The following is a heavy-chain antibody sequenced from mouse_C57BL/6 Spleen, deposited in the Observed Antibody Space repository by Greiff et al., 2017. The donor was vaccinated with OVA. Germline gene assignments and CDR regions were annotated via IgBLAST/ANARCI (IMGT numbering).Heavy chain of an antibody. V-gene: IGHV1-69*01. CDR2: IDPSDSYT. Sequence: QSGAELVMPGASVKLSCKASGYTFTSYWMHWVKQRPGQGLEWIGEIDPSDSYTNYNQKFKGKSTLTVDKSSSTAYMQLSSLTSEDSAVYDCARSPLAQASWFAYWGQGTLVTVSA. J-gene: IGHJ3*01. D-gene: IGHD3-2*02. CDR3: ARSPLAQASWFAY. CDR1: GYTFTSYW.